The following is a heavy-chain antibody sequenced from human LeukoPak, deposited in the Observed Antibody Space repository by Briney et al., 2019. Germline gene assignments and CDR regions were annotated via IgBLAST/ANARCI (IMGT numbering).Heavy chain of an antibody. CDR3: ARGWVPAAMPDYYGMDV. Sequence: EASVKVSCKASGYTFTSYDINWVRQATGQGLEWMGWMNPNSGNTGYAQKFQGRVTMTRNTSISTAYMELSSLKSEDTAVYYCARGWVPAAMPDYYGMDVWGQGNTVTVSS. J-gene: IGHJ6*02. D-gene: IGHD2-2*01. CDR1: GYTFTSYD. CDR2: MNPNSGNT. V-gene: IGHV1-8*01.